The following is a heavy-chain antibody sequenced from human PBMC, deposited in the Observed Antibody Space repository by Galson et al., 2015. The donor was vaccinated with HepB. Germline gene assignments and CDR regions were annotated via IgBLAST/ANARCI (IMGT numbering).Heavy chain of an antibody. J-gene: IGHJ3*02. CDR2: INPNSGGT. D-gene: IGHD1-26*01. Sequence: SVKVSCKASGYTFTGYYMHWVRQAPGQGLEWMGWINPNSGGTNYAQKFQGWVTMTRDTSISTAYMELSRLRSDDTAVYYCARSGLGGSYGIDAFDIWGQGTMVTVSS. V-gene: IGHV1-2*04. CDR3: ARSGLGGSYGIDAFDI. CDR1: GYTFTGYY.